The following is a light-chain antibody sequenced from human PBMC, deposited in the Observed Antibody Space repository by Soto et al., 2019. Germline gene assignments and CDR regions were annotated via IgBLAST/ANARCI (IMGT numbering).Light chain of an antibody. Sequence: ALTQPPSVSGAPGQRVTISCTGSSSNIGAGYDVHWYQQLPGTAPKLLIYDNNNRPSGVPDRFSGSKSGTSASLAITGLQAEDEADYYCQSYDSSLSGYVFGTGT. J-gene: IGLJ1*01. V-gene: IGLV1-40*01. CDR3: QSYDSSLSGYV. CDR2: DNN. CDR1: SSNIGAGYD.